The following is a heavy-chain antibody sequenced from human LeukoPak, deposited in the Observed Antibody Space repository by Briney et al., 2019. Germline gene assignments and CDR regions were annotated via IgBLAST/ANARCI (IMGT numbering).Heavy chain of an antibody. V-gene: IGHV3-23*01. CDR3: AKAAPPKQSGAIGGDYSYYAMDV. D-gene: IGHD3-10*01. CDR1: GFTVSSYA. Sequence: GGSLRLSCAASGFTVSSYAMSWVRQAPGKGLEWVSAISGSGGSTDYADSVKGRFTSSRDNSKTTLYLQRNSLRAEDTAVYYCAKAAPPKQSGAIGGDYSYYAMDVSGQGTPVTVSS. J-gene: IGHJ6*02. CDR2: ISGSGGST.